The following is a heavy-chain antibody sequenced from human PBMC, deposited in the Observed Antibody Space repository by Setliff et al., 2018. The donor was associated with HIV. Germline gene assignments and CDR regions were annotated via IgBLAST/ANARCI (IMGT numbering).Heavy chain of an antibody. CDR2: IYYDGRT. V-gene: IGHV4-39*07. Sequence: SETLSLTCTVSGDSISSVSYSWGWIRQPPGKGLEWIGSIYYDGRTFYKPSLKSRLTISVDTSKNQFSLSLNSVTAADTAVYFCARGGAVSADFDSWGQGTLVTVSS. J-gene: IGHJ5*01. D-gene: IGHD3-16*01. CDR1: GDSISSVSYS. CDR3: ARGGAVSADFDS.